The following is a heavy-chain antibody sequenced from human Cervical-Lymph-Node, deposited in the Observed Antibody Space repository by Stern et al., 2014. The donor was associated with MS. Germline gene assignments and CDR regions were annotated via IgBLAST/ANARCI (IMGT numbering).Heavy chain of an antibody. J-gene: IGHJ6*02. V-gene: IGHV1-18*01. CDR2: ISGYKGNT. CDR3: AIMGTNGIDV. CDR1: GDTFGTCG. D-gene: IGHD5-18*01. Sequence: VQLVESGTEVKKPGASVKVSCKASGDTFGTCGVNWVRQAPGQRLEWLGWISGYKGNTNYAQRLQGRVTLTTDTSTTTAYMELRSLRSDDTAVYYCAIMGTNGIDVWGQGTTVTVSS.